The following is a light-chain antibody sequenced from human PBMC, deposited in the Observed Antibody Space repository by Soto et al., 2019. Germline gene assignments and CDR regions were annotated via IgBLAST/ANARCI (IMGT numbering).Light chain of an antibody. CDR3: SAYPGSSTFLWG. J-gene: IGLJ1*01. CDR2: DVS. V-gene: IGLV2-14*01. Sequence: NQPSSGSGSPGQSIPIPCTGTNKNVGGYNYVSWYQQHPGKAPKLMIYDVSNRPSGVSNRFSGSKSGNTASLTISGLQAEDEADYCCSAYPGSSTFLWGFGTGTKVTVL. CDR1: NKNVGGYNY.